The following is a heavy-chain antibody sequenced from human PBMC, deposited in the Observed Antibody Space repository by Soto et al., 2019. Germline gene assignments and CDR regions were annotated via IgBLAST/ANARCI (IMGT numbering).Heavy chain of an antibody. CDR3: AKDSYNILISSLLDY. D-gene: IGHD3-9*01. V-gene: IGHV3-30*18. Sequence: GCLVPSCTASGFTFSSYGMHWVRQAPGKGLEWVAVISYDGSNKYYAGSVKGRFTISRDNSKNTLYLQMNSLRAEDTAVYYCAKDSYNILISSLLDYWGQGTLVTVSS. J-gene: IGHJ4*02. CDR1: GFTFSSYG. CDR2: ISYDGSNK.